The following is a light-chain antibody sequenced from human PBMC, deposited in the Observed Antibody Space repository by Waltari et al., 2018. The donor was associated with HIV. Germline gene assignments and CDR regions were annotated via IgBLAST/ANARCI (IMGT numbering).Light chain of an antibody. J-gene: IGLJ2*01. CDR1: SGDVGVSNY. Sequence: QSALTQPASVSGSPGQSITISCTGTSGDVGVSNYVSWYQHHPGKAPKLMIYDVSERPSGVSNRFSGSKYGSTAYLTISGLQAEDDSHYYCSSYSSTSAVLFGGGTKLTVL. CDR3: SSYSSTSAVL. V-gene: IGLV2-14*03. CDR2: DVS.